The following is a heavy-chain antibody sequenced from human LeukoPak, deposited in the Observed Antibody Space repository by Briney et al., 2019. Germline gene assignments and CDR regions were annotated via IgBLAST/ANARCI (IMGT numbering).Heavy chain of an antibody. CDR1: GGSFSGYY. CDR3: ARLFSSSWYRGAFDL. Sequence: SETLSLTCAVYGGSFSGYYWSWIRQLPGKGLEWIGEINQSGSTNYKPSLKSRVTISVDTSKNQFSLKLSSVTAADTAVYYCARLFSSSWYRGAFDLWGQGTMVTVSS. J-gene: IGHJ3*01. V-gene: IGHV4-34*01. D-gene: IGHD6-13*01. CDR2: INQSGST.